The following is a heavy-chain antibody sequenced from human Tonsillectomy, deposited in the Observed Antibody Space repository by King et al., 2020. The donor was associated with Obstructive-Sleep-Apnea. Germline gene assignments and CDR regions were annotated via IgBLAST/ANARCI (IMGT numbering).Heavy chain of an antibody. D-gene: IGHD2-15*01. V-gene: IGHV4-4*02. J-gene: IGHJ4*02. CDR3: ASWVVVAATHYFDY. Sequence: VQLQESDPGLVKPSWTLSLTCAVSGGSISSRNWWSWVRQPPGKGLEWIGEIYPSGSTNYNPSLKSRVTISLDISKNQFSLKLGSVTAADTAVYYCASWVVVAATHYFDYWGQGTLVTVSS. CDR1: GGSISSRNW. CDR2: IYPSGST.